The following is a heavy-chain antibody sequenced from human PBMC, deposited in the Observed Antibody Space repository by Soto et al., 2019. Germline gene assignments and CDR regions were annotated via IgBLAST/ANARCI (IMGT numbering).Heavy chain of an antibody. D-gene: IGHD3-10*01. V-gene: IGHV1-69*06. CDR1: GGTFSSYA. Sequence: QVQLVQSGAEVKKPGSSVKVSCKASGGTFSSYAISWVRQAPGQGLEWMGGIIPIFGTANYAQKFQGRVTITADKSTSTAYMELSSLRSDDTAVYYCARGRYFVYSMVRGVIITPYYFDYWGQGTLVTVSS. CDR2: IIPIFGTA. J-gene: IGHJ4*02. CDR3: ARGRYFVYSMVRGVIITPYYFDY.